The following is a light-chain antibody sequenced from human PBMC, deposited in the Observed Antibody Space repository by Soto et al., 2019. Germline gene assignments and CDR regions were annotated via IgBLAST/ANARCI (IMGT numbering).Light chain of an antibody. V-gene: IGKV1-27*01. CDR2: HAS. J-gene: IGKJ1*01. CDR1: QGISNF. Sequence: DIPMTQSPSSLPASVGDRVIITCRASQGISNFLDWYQQKLGKAPKLLFYHASTLQTGVPSRFSGSGSGTDFTLTISSLQPEDVATYYCQRYCSAPLTFGQGTKVEIK. CDR3: QRYCSAPLT.